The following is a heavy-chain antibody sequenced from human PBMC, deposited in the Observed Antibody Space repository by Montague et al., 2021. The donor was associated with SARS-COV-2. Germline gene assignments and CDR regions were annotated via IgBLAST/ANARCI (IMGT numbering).Heavy chain of an antibody. CDR3: ARSPEDPKYNYGLDV. Sequence: SLSLSLSASRFPFSSYCMTWVRQAPGKGLEWVSYISTSSSTKHHAGSVTGRFNIARDNAENSLYLQLNSLRDDDTAVYYCARSPEDPKYNYGLDVWGQGTMVTVSS. CDR2: ISTSSSTK. J-gene: IGHJ6*02. CDR1: RFPFSSYC. V-gene: IGHV3-48*02.